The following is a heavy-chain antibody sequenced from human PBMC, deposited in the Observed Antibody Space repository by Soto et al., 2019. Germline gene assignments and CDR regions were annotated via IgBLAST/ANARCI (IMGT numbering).Heavy chain of an antibody. V-gene: IGHV1-18*01. CDR2: ISAYDGNT. CDR3: ASPWDQLPYDYGMDV. D-gene: IGHD2-2*01. Sequence: VQLVQSGAEVKKPGASVKVSCKASGYIYTTYAINWVRQAPGQGLEWMGWISAYDGNTNYAQKLQGRVTMTTDTSTSTAYMELRRLRSDDTAVYYCASPWDQLPYDYGMDVWGQGTTVTVSS. J-gene: IGHJ6*02. CDR1: GYIYTTYA.